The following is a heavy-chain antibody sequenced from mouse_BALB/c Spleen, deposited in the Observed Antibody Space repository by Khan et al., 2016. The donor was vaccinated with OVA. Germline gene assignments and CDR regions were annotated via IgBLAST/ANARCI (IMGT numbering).Heavy chain of an antibody. J-gene: IGHJ2*01. CDR2: ISSGGSN. CDR3: AREAYRYDGYYFDY. V-gene: IGHV5-6-5*01. CDR1: GFTFSSYA. Sequence: EVELVESGGGSVKPGGSLKLSCAVSGFTFSSYAMSWVRQTPEKRLEWVASISSGGSNYYPDSVKGRFTISRDNARNILYLQMSSLRSEDMAMYYCAREAYRYDGYYFDYWGQGTTLTVSS. D-gene: IGHD2-14*01.